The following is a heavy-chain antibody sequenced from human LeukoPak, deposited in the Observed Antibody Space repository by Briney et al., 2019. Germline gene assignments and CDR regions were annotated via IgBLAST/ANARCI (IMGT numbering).Heavy chain of an antibody. CDR2: ISGDGGST. V-gene: IGHV3-43*02. J-gene: IGHJ4*02. CDR1: GFTFDDYA. CDR3: LGYCSGGSCYSGGY. D-gene: IGHD2-15*01. Sequence: GGSLRLSCAASGFTFDDYAMHWVRQPPGKSLEWVSLISGDGGSTYYADSVKGRFTISRDNSKNTQYLQMNSLRAEDTAVYYCLGYCSGGSCYSGGYWGQGTLVTVSS.